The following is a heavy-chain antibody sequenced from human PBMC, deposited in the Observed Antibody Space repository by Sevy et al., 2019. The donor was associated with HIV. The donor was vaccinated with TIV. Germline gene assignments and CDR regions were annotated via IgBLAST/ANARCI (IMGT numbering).Heavy chain of an antibody. CDR3: VRHGGSSSWYLGAFDI. Sequence: GESLKISCKGSGYSFTSYWIAWVRQMPGKGLEWMGVIYPGDSDTRYSPSFQGQVTISADKSISTAYLQWSSLKASDTAMYYCVRHGGSSSWYLGAFDIWGQGTKVTVSS. D-gene: IGHD6-13*01. J-gene: IGHJ3*02. CDR2: IYPGDSDT. V-gene: IGHV5-51*01. CDR1: GYSFTSYW.